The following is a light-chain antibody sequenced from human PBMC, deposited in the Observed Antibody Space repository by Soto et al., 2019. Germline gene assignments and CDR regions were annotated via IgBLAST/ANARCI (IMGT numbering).Light chain of an antibody. CDR2: EVS. Sequence: QSALTQPASVSGSPGQSITISCTGTSSDVGGYNYVSWYQQHPGKAPKLMIYEVSNRPSGVSNRFSGSKSGNTASLTISGLQAEDEADYYCCSYAGTYTFEVFGTGTKLTVL. J-gene: IGLJ1*01. CDR3: CSYAGTYTFEV. CDR1: SSDVGGYNY. V-gene: IGLV2-14*01.